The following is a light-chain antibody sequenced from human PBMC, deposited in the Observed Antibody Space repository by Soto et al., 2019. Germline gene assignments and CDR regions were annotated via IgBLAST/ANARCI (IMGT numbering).Light chain of an antibody. V-gene: IGKV3-11*01. J-gene: IGKJ4*01. CDR1: QSVSSH. CDR3: QQRTNWRLS. Sequence: EIVLTQSPATLSLSPGERATLSCRASQSVSSHLTWYQQKPGQAPRLLIYDTSNRATGIPARFSGSGSGTDFTLTISSLEPEDFAFYYCQQRTNWRLSFGGGTKVEIK. CDR2: DTS.